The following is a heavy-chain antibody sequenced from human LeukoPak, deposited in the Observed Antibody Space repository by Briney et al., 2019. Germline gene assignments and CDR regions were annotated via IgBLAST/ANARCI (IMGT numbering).Heavy chain of an antibody. J-gene: IGHJ4*02. Sequence: PGGSLRLSCAASGFTFRDAGMSWVRQAPGKGLEWVGRIRSRADNGTTDYAAPVKGRFTISRDDSKNTLYLQMSSLKTEDTAVYFCAHRNTAMVRVDYWGQGTLVTVSS. CDR3: AHRNTAMVRVDY. V-gene: IGHV3-15*01. D-gene: IGHD5-18*01. CDR2: IRSRADNGTT. CDR1: GFTFRDAG.